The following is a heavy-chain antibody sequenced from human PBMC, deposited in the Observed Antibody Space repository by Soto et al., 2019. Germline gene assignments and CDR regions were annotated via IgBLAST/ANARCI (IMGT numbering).Heavy chain of an antibody. D-gene: IGHD1-26*01. CDR1: GFTFSSYG. CDR2: IWYDGSNE. V-gene: IGHV3-33*01. J-gene: IGHJ6*02. CDR3: VRGEAGRSNSYYYGMDV. Sequence: QVQLVESGGGVVQPGRSLRLSCAASGFTFSSYGMHWVRQAPGKGLEWVAIIWYDGSNEHYADSVKGRFTISRDNSKNTLYLQMNSLRAEDTAVYFCVRGEAGRSNSYYYGMDVWGQGTTVTVSS.